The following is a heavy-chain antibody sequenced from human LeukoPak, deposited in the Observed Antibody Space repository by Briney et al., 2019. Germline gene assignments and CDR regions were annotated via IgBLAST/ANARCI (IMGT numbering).Heavy chain of an antibody. J-gene: IGHJ3*02. CDR1: GASLSSYY. D-gene: IGHD3-9*01. CDR2: IFYRGTT. CDR3: ARGLVSRQDDAFDI. V-gene: IGHV4-59*01. Sequence: PPESLSLTCTVSGASLSSYYWSWIRQAPGRGVEGIGYIFYRGTTDYSPSLNRRVTLSVDTSKNQFSLQLSSLTAADTAVYYCARGLVSRQDDAFDIWGHGTMVTVSS.